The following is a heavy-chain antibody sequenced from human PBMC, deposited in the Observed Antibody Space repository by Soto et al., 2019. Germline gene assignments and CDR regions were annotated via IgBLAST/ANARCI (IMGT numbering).Heavy chain of an antibody. CDR2: ISAYNGNT. J-gene: IGHJ3*02. V-gene: IGHV1-18*01. D-gene: IGHD2-15*01. Sequence: ASVKVSCKASGYTFTSYGISWVRQAPGQGLEWMGWISAYNGNTNYAQKLQGRVTMTTDTSTSTAYMELRSLRSDDTAVYYRARDGVVVADFDAFDIWGQGTMVTVSS. CDR1: GYTFTSYG. CDR3: ARDGVVVADFDAFDI.